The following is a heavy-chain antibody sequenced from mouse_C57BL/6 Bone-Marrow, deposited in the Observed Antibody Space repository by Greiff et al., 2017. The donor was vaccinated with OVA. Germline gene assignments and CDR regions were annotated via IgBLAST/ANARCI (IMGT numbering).Heavy chain of an antibody. CDR2: IDPSDSYT. Sequence: QQSCTASGYTFTSYWMQWVKQRPGQGLEWIGEIDPSDSYTNYNQKFKGKATLTVDTSSSTAYMQLNSLTSEDSAVYYCASAVFAYWGQGTLVTVSA. V-gene: IGHV1-50*01. J-gene: IGHJ3*01. CDR1: GYTFTSYW. CDR3: ASAVFAY.